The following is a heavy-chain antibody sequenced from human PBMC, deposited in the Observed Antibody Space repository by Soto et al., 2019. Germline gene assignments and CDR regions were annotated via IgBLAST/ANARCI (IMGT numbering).Heavy chain of an antibody. CDR2: ITKTGRST. J-gene: IGHJ3*02. Sequence: GESLKISCATSGFSFSNYGMNWVRQAPGKGLEWVSGITKTGRSTFIADSVRGRFTISRDNLKNIMYLQMNSLRVDDTALYYCTKDAEAYDFAFDKWGQGTMVTVSS. V-gene: IGHV3-23*01. CDR1: GFSFSNYG. D-gene: IGHD3-3*01. CDR3: TKDAEAYDFAFDK.